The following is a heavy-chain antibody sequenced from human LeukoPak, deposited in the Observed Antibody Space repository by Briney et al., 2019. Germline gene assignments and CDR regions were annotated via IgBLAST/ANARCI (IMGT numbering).Heavy chain of an antibody. CDR3: AHKGARGDEFWSGYLHAEYFQH. D-gene: IGHD3-3*01. CDR1: GFSLSTSGVG. CDR2: IYWNDDK. Sequence: SGPTLVKPTQTLTLTCTFSGFSLSTSGVGVGWIRQPPGKALEWLALIYWNDDKRYSPSLKSRLTITKDTSKNQVVLTMTNMDPVDTATYYCAHKGARGDEFWSGYLHAEYFQHWGQGTLVTVSS. J-gene: IGHJ1*01. V-gene: IGHV2-5*01.